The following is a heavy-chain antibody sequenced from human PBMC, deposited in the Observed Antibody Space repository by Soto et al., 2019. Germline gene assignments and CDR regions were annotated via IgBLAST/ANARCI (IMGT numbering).Heavy chain of an antibody. CDR1: GFSLSTGGVG. CDR2: IYWDNDK. Sequence: QITLKESGPTLVKPTQTLTLTCTFSGFSLSTGGVGVGWIRQPPGEALEWLALIYWDNDKRYSPSLKSRLTITKDASKNQVVFTMTNMDPVDTATYYCAHSRCGGDCLQSYSSHYYYGMDVWGQGTTVTVSS. J-gene: IGHJ6*02. CDR3: AHSRCGGDCLQSYSSHYYYGMDV. V-gene: IGHV2-5*02. D-gene: IGHD2-21*02.